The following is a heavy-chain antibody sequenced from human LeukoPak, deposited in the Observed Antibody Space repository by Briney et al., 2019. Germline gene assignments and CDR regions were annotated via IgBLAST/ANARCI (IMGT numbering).Heavy chain of an antibody. V-gene: IGHV4-39*07. CDR1: GGSISSSTNY. CDR3: ARAGGYGLIDY. Sequence: SETLSLTCTVSGGSISSSTNYWGWIRQPPGKGLEWIGNIYYSGSAYSSLKSRVTMSVDTSKNQFSLKVGSMTAADTAVYYCARAGGYGLIDYWGQGTMVTVSS. CDR2: IYYSGSA. D-gene: IGHD5-18*01. J-gene: IGHJ4*02.